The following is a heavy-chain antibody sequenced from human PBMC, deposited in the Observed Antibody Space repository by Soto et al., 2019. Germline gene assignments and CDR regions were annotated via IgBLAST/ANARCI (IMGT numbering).Heavy chain of an antibody. J-gene: IGHJ5*02. V-gene: IGHV4-30-2*01. D-gene: IGHD4-17*01. CDR3: ARSQTTVTSYDP. CDR1: GGSIGSGGYS. CDR2: IYHSGST. Sequence: LSLTCTVSGGSIGSGGYSWSWIRQPPGKGLEWIGYIYHSGSTYYNPSLKSRVTISVDRSKNQFSLKLSSVTAADTAVYYCARSQTTVTSYDPWGQGTLVTVSS.